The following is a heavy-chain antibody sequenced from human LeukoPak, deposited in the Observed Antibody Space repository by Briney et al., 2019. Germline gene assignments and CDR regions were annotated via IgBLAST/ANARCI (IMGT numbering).Heavy chain of an antibody. J-gene: IGHJ4*02. CDR2: IIPIFGTA. D-gene: IGHD6-6*01. Sequence: ASVKVSCKASGGTFSSYAISWVRQAPGQGLEWMGGIIPIFGTANYAQKFQGRVTITADESTSTAYMELSSLRSEDTAVYYCARVAARPPRQPDEFDYWGRGTLVTVSS. CDR3: ARVAARPPRQPDEFDY. CDR1: GGTFSSYA. V-gene: IGHV1-69*13.